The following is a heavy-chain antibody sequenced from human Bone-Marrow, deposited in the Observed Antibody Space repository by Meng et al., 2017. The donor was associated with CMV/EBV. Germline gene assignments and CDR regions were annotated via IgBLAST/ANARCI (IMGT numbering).Heavy chain of an antibody. D-gene: IGHD4-11*01. Sequence: SVNVSRKSSGYTYISYDISWVRQAPGQGLEWMGWMTPNSGNTGYAQKFQGRVTMTRNTSISTAYMELSSLRSEDTAVYYCAREPPTVTTPVTYYYGMDVWGQGTTVTVSS. J-gene: IGHJ6*02. CDR1: GYTYISYD. CDR2: MTPNSGNT. CDR3: AREPPTVTTPVTYYYGMDV. V-gene: IGHV1-8*01.